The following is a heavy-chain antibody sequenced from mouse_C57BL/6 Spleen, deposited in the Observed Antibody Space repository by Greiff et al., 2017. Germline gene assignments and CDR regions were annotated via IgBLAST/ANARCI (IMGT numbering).Heavy chain of an antibody. CDR1: GFTFSDYG. V-gene: IGHV5-17*01. CDR2: ISSGSSTI. D-gene: IGHD2-5*01. CDR3: AGSGYSNVYAMDD. J-gene: IGHJ4*01. Sequence: EVKVVESGGGLVKPGGSLKLSCAASGFTFSDYGMHWVRQAPEKGLEWVAYISSGSSTIYYADTVKGRFTISRDNAKNTLFLQMTSLRSEDTAMYYCAGSGYSNVYAMDDWGKGTSVTVAS.